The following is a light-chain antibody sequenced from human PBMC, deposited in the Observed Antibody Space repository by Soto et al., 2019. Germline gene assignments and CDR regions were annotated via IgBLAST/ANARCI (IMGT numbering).Light chain of an antibody. CDR3: SSYTSSCTLV. J-gene: IGLJ2*01. CDR1: SSDVGGYNY. Sequence: QSALTQPASVSGSPGQSITISCTGTSSDVGGYNYVSWYQQHPGKAPKLMIYDVSNRPSGVSNHFSGSKSGNTASLTISGIQAEDEADYYCSSYTSSCTLVFGGGTKLTVL. CDR2: DVS. V-gene: IGLV2-14*01.